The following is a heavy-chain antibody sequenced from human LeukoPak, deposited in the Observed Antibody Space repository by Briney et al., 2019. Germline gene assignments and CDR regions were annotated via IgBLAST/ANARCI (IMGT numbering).Heavy chain of an antibody. J-gene: IGHJ3*02. CDR1: GGSISSSSYC. CDR3: ALDYSSGWYCAFDI. CDR2: IYYSGST. V-gene: IGHV4-39*01. Sequence: SETLSLTCTVSGGSISSSSYCWGWIRQPPGKGLEWIGSIYYSGSTYYNPSLKSRVTISVDTSKNQFSLKLSSVTAADTAVYYCALDYSSGWYCAFDIWGQGTMVTVSS. D-gene: IGHD6-19*01.